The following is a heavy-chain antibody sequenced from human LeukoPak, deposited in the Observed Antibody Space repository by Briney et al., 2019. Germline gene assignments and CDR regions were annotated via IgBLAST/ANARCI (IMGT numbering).Heavy chain of an antibody. J-gene: IGHJ4*02. Sequence: SGTLSLTCTVSGGSIRSGSYFWRWIRQPAGKGLEWIGHISTSGSAKYNPSLQSRVTISVDTSKNQFSLKLNSVTAADTAVYYCARQRGYSGYDFYFDYWGQGTLVTVSS. D-gene: IGHD5-12*01. CDR1: GGSIRSGSYF. CDR2: ISTSGSA. CDR3: ARQRGYSGYDFYFDY. V-gene: IGHV4-61*09.